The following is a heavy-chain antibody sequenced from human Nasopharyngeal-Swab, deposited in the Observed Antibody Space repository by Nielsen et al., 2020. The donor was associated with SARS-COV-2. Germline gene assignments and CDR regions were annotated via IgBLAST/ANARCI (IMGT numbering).Heavy chain of an antibody. J-gene: IGHJ4*02. CDR1: GGSVSRGSHY. Sequence: GSLRLSCIVSGGSVSRGSHYWRWIRQPPGKGLEWIGYIFYTGNTNYNPSLESRVTMSIDTSRNQFSLSLNSVTAADTAVYYCARDRGDLRKYYFDSWGQGTQITVSA. CDR2: IFYTGNT. CDR3: ARDRGDLRKYYFDS. V-gene: IGHV4-61*01. D-gene: IGHD3-10*01.